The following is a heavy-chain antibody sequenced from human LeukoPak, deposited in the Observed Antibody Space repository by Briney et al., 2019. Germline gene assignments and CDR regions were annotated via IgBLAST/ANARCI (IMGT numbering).Heavy chain of an antibody. CDR2: ISGSGGST. V-gene: IGHV3-23*01. J-gene: IGHJ4*02. Sequence: GGSLRLSCAASGFTFSSYGMSWVRQAPGKGLEWVSAISGSGGSTYYADSVKGRFTISRDNSKNTLYLQMNSLRAEDTAVYYCAKDPTDFDSSGQTYFDYWGQGSLVTVSS. CDR1: GFTFSSYG. D-gene: IGHD3-22*01. CDR3: AKDPTDFDSSGQTYFDY.